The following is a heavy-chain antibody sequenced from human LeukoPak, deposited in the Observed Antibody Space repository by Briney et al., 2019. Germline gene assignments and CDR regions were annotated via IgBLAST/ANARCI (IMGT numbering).Heavy chain of an antibody. CDR1: GFSFSSSV. D-gene: IGHD3-22*01. J-gene: IGHJ3*01. Sequence: GGSLRLSCVGSGFSFSSSVMHWVRQAPGKSLEYVSGINTKGDFAHYADSVKDRFIISRDNSKNTLYLQMGSPRPDDMAVYYCVREGHSSGHCGAFDVWGQGTMVTVSS. V-gene: IGHV3-64*02. CDR2: INTKGDFA. CDR3: VREGHSSGHCGAFDV.